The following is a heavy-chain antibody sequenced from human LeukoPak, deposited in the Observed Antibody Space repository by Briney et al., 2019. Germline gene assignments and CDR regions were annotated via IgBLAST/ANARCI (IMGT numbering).Heavy chain of an antibody. Sequence: GGSLRLSCAASGFTFSSYAMHWVRQAPGKGLEWVAIITYDGSDKYYADSVKGRFTVSRDNSKNTLDLQMNSLRAEDTAVYYCAKATGDNSGCLDFWGEGTLVTVSS. CDR2: ITYDGSDK. V-gene: IGHV3-30-3*01. CDR1: GFTFSSYA. CDR3: AKATGDNSGCLDF. D-gene: IGHD6-19*01. J-gene: IGHJ4*02.